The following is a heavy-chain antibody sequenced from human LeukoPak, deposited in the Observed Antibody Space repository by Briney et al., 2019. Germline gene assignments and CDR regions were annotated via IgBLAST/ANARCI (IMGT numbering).Heavy chain of an antibody. CDR2: ISGSGGST. J-gene: IGHJ6*03. V-gene: IGHV3-23*01. CDR3: AKGAYCGGDCYFYYYYYMDV. CDR1: GFTFSSYA. D-gene: IGHD2-21*02. Sequence: GGSLRLSCAASGFTFSSYAMSWVRQAPGKGLEWVSAISGSGGSTYYADSVKGRFTISRDNSKNTLYLQMNSRRAEDTAVYYCAKGAYCGGDCYFYYYYYMDVWGKGTTVTVSS.